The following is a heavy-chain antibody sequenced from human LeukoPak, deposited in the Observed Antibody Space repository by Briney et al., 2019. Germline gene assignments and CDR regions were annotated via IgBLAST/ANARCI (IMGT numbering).Heavy chain of an antibody. CDR1: GGSISSSSFF. D-gene: IGHD2-15*01. CDR2: IHYSGVT. CDR3: ARLGHCSGGGSCHHDY. J-gene: IGHJ4*02. Sequence: SETLSLTCTVSGGSISSSSFFWGWIRQPPGQGLEWIAAIHYSGVTHYNPSLKSQVTISADTSRNQFSLKLNSVTATDTAVYYCARLGHCSGGGSCHHDYWGQGTVVTVSS. V-gene: IGHV4-39*01.